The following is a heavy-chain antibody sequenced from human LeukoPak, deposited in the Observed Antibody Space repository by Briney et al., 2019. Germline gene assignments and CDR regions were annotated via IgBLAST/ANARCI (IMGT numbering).Heavy chain of an antibody. D-gene: IGHD5-18*01. CDR2: IIPIFGTA. CDR3: ARDRGWAGYSYGFYY. CDR1: GGTFSSYA. J-gene: IGHJ4*02. V-gene: IGHV1-69*13. Sequence: SVKVSCKASGGTFSSYAISWVRQAPGQGLEWMGGIIPIFGTANYAQKFQGRVTITADESTSTAYMELSSLRSEDTAVYYCARDRGWAGYSYGFYYWGQGTLVTVSS.